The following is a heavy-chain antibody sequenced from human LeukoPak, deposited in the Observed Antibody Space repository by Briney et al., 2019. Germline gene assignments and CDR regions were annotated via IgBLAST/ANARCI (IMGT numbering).Heavy chain of an antibody. J-gene: IGHJ6*01. D-gene: IGHD3-22*01. CDR2: INPSGGST. Sequence: ASVKVSCKASGYTFTSYYLHWVRQAPGQGLEWMGIINPSGGSTSYAQKFQGRVTMTRDMSTSTVYMELSSLRSEDTAVYYCARADDSSGYYPYYYYGMDVWGQGTTVTVSS. V-gene: IGHV1-46*01. CDR3: ARADDSSGYYPYYYYGMDV. CDR1: GYTFTSYY.